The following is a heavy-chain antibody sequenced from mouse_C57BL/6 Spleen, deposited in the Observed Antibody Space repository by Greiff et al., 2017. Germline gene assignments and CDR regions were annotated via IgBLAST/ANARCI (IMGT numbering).Heavy chain of an antibody. Sequence: EVKLMESGGGLVKPGGSLKLSCAASGFTFSSYAMSWVRQTPEKRLEWVATISDGGSYTYYPDNVKGRFTISRDNAKNNLYLQMSHLKSEDTAMYYCARNYDYFDYWGQGTTLTVSS. D-gene: IGHD2-4*01. CDR3: ARNYDYFDY. V-gene: IGHV5-4*03. CDR2: ISDGGSYT. J-gene: IGHJ2*01. CDR1: GFTFSSYA.